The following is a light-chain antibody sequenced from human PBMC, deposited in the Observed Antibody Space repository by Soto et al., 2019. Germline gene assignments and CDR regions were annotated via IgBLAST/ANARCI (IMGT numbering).Light chain of an antibody. J-gene: IGKJ3*01. CDR2: AAS. V-gene: IGKV1-27*01. Sequence: DIEMTQSPSSLSATEGDRVNITCRASQGISNYLAWYQQKPGKVPKLLIYAASTLQSGVPSRFSGSGSGTDFTLTISSLQPEDVATYYCQKYNSAPLTFGPGTKVDIK. CDR1: QGISNY. CDR3: QKYNSAPLT.